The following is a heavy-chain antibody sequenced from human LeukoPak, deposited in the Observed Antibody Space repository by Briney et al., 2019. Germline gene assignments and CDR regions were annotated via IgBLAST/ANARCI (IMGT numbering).Heavy chain of an antibody. D-gene: IGHD3-10*01. CDR3: AKRGVVIRVFLVGFHKEAYYFDS. CDR1: GITLSNYG. J-gene: IGHJ4*02. V-gene: IGHV3-23*01. Sequence: GGSLRLSCAVSGITLSNYGMSWVRQALGKGLEWVAGLSGSGGGTNYADSVQSRFTISRDNPKNTLYLQMNSLRAEDTAVYFCAKRGVVIRVFLVGFHKEAYYFDSWGQGALVTVSS. CDR2: LSGSGGGT.